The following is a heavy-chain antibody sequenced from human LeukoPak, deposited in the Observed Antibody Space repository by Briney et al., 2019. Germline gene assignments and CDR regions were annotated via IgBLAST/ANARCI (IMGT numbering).Heavy chain of an antibody. V-gene: IGHV1-24*01. CDR1: GYTLTELS. Sequence: ASVKVSCKVSGYTLTELSMHWVRQAPGKGLEWMGGFDPEDGETIYAQKFQGRVTMTRDTSTSTVYMELSSLRSEDTAVYYCARDLGTVTTLGSFDIWGQGTMVTVSS. CDR2: FDPEDGET. D-gene: IGHD4-17*01. CDR3: ARDLGTVTTLGSFDI. J-gene: IGHJ3*02.